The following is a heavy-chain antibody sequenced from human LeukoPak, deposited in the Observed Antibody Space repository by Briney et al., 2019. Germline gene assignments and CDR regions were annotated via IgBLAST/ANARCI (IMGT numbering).Heavy chain of an antibody. V-gene: IGHV4-61*01. D-gene: IGHD3-22*01. CDR1: GGSVSSGSYY. CDR3: ARDSLDSSGYFQH. CDR2: IYYSGST. J-gene: IGHJ1*01. Sequence: SETLSLTCTVSGGSVSSGSYYWSWIWQPPGKGLEWIGYIYYSGSTNYNPSLKSRVTISVDTSKNQFSLKLSSVTAADTAVYYCARDSLDSSGYFQHWARAPWSPSPQ.